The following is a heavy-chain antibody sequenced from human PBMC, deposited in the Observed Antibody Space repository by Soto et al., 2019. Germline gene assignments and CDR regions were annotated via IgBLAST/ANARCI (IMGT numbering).Heavy chain of an antibody. V-gene: IGHV3-33*01. CDR1: GFTFGRHG. CDR3: ARDQGKVHFDY. CDR2: IWFDGSDK. J-gene: IGHJ4*02. D-gene: IGHD3-10*01. Sequence: QVQLVECGGDVVQPGTSLRLSCAATGFTFGRHGMHWVRQAPGKGPEWVAVIWFDGSDKYYADSVKGRFTISRDNPRNTLYLQMDNLRVEDTAVYYCARDQGKVHFDYWGQGTLVTVSS.